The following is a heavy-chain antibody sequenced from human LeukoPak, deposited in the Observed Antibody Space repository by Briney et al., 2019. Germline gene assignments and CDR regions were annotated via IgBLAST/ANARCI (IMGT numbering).Heavy chain of an antibody. CDR3: AGSGGAALDY. D-gene: IGHD6-6*01. J-gene: IGHJ4*02. CDR1: GFTVSSNF. Sequence: GSLRLSCAASGFTVSSNFMNWVRQAPGKGLDWVSVIYSGGSTNYADSVKGRFTISRDNSKNTLYLQMNSLRAEDTAVYYCAGSGGAALDYWGQGTLVAVSS. V-gene: IGHV3-66*01. CDR2: IYSGGST.